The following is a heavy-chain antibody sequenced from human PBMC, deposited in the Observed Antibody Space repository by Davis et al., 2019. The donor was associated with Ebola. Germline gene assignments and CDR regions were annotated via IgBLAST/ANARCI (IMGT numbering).Heavy chain of an antibody. J-gene: IGHJ4*02. D-gene: IGHD3-10*01. CDR1: GFTFSSYA. CDR2: IWYDGSNK. CDR3: AKDDDYYGSGSYYNGLDY. Sequence: PGGSLRLSCAASGFTFSSYAMHWVRQAPGKGLEWVAVIWYDGSNKYYADSVKGRFTISRDNSKNTLYLQMNSLRAEDTAVYYCAKDDDYYGSGSYYNGLDYWGQGTLVTVSS. V-gene: IGHV3-33*06.